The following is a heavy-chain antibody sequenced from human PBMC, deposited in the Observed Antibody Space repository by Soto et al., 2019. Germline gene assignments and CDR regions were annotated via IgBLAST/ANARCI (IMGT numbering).Heavy chain of an antibody. Sequence: SVKVSCKASGGTFSSYAISWVRQAPGQGLEWMGGIIPIFGTANYAQKFQGRVTITADESTSTAYMELSSLRSEDTAVYYCARGRSGYYYRLDYWGQGTLVTVSS. V-gene: IGHV1-69*13. CDR3: ARGRSGYYYRLDY. D-gene: IGHD3-22*01. CDR2: IIPIFGTA. J-gene: IGHJ4*02. CDR1: GGTFSSYA.